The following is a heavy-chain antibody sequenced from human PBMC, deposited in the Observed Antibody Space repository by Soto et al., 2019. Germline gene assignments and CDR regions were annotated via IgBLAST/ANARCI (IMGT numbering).Heavy chain of an antibody. CDR1: GYNFSDYY. CDR3: AREISGGGTLNWFDP. CDR2: VSPKSGGT. J-gene: IGHJ5*02. D-gene: IGHD2-8*02. V-gene: IGHV1-2*02. Sequence: QVQLVQSAAEVKKPGASVKVSCKASGYNFSDYYIHWVRQAPGQGLEWLGWVSPKSGGTNYAQKFKGRVIMTRDPYSNTVYMDLSGLKSDDTAVFYCAREISGGGTLNWFDPWGQGTLVTVSS.